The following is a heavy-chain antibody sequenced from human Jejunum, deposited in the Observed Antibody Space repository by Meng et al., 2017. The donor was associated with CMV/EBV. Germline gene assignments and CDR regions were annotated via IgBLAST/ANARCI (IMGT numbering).Heavy chain of an antibody. D-gene: IGHD5-18*01. CDR1: GFTLNTDW. CDR3: AKDLSGIQQWLPFDY. Sequence: GFTLNTDWMHWVRHTPGKGLVWVSRINSAGSITNYADYVKGRFTISRDNAKNTLYLQMNSLRPEDTAVYYCAKDLSGIQQWLPFDYWGQGTLVTVSS. V-gene: IGHV3-74*01. CDR2: INSAGSIT. J-gene: IGHJ4*02.